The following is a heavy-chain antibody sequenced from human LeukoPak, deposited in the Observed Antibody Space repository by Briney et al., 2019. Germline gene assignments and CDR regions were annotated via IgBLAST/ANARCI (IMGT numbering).Heavy chain of an antibody. CDR1: GYTFISYD. V-gene: IGHV1-8*01. D-gene: IGHD3-16*01. J-gene: IGHJ6*03. Sequence: GASVTVSCKASGYTFISYDIDWVRQVTGQGLEWMGWMSPKSGNTDYAQKFKGRVTMTRNTSINTAYLELSSLTSDDTAVYFCARGVGGLGNMDVSGKGTTV. CDR2: MSPKSGNT. CDR3: ARGVGGLGNMDV.